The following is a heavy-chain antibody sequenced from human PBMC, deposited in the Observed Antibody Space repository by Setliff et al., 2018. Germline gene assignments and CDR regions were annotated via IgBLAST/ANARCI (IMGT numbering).Heavy chain of an antibody. J-gene: IGHJ6*03. CDR2: VFYTGNT. CDR1: GGSISRTSHY. V-gene: IGHV4-39*07. Sequence: SETLSLTCAVSGGSISRTSHYWGWIRQTPGKGLEWIGSVFYTGNTFYNPSLKSRVTISLDTSNNQFSLSLSSVTAADTAVYYCARMSGFQYMDVWGKGTTVTVSS. CDR3: ARMSGFQYMDV. D-gene: IGHD3-3*01.